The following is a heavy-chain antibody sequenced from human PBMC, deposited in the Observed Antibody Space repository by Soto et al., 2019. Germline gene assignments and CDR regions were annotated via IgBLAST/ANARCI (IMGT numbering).Heavy chain of an antibody. D-gene: IGHD2-15*01. V-gene: IGHV1-18*01. J-gene: IGHJ6*02. CDR1: GYTFTSYG. Sequence: ASVRVSCKASGYTFTSYGISLVRQAPGQGLEWMGWISAYNGNTNYAQKLQGRVTMTTDTSTSTAYIELRSLRSDDTAVYYCATDRSPIYDYYGVEVWGQGTKVTVS. CDR3: ATDRSPIYDYYGVEV. CDR2: ISAYNGNT.